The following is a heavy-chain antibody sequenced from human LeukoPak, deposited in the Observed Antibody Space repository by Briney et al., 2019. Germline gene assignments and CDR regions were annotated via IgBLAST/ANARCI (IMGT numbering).Heavy chain of an antibody. V-gene: IGHV4-59*12. CDR2: ISYSGNT. J-gene: IGHJ2*01. CDR1: GGSISTYY. CDR3: ASGPTGGSGWTRNWYFDL. Sequence: PSETLSLTCTVSGGSISTYYWSWIRQPPGKGLEWIGYISYSGNTNYNPSLTSRVTISVDTSKNQFSLKLSSVTAADTAVYYCASGPTGGSGWTRNWYFDLWGRGTLVTVSS. D-gene: IGHD6-19*01.